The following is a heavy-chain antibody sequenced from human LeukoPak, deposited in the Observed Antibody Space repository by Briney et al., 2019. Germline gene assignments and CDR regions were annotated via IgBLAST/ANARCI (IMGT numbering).Heavy chain of an antibody. D-gene: IGHD3-22*01. Sequence: SETLSLTCAVYGGSFSGYYWSWIRQPPGKGLEWIGEINHSGSTNYNPSLKSRVTISVDTSKNQFSLKLSSVTAADTAVYYCARERTNYYDRDYNWFDPWGQGTLVTVSS. CDR2: INHSGST. CDR3: ARERTNYYDRDYNWFDP. J-gene: IGHJ5*02. V-gene: IGHV4-34*01. CDR1: GGSFSGYY.